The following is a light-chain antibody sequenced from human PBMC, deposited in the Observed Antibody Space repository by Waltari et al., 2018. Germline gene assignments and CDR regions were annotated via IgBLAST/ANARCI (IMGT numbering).Light chain of an antibody. V-gene: IGLV2-23*02. CDR3: SSYAGSSKGV. CDR1: SSDVGNYKR. Sequence: QSALTQPASVSGSPGQSITISCTGTSSDVGNYKRVSWYQQHPGKAPKLRIYAVSKRPSGVSDRVSGSKSGDMASLTISGLQPEDEAEYFCSSYAGSSKGVFGGGTKVTVL. CDR2: AVS. J-gene: IGLJ2*01.